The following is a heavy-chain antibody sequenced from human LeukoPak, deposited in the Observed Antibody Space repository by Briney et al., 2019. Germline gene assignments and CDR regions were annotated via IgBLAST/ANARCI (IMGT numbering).Heavy chain of an antibody. V-gene: IGHV3-66*01. Sequence: GGSLRLSCAAFGFIVRSNHINWVRQAPGKGLEWVSITYSGDTTYYADSVKGRFIISRDDSKNTLSLQMNDLRAEDTAVYYCAKDGYDWGYYYYMDVWGKGTTVTISS. D-gene: IGHD3-16*01. CDR1: GFIVRSNH. CDR3: AKDGYDWGYYYYMDV. CDR2: TYSGDTT. J-gene: IGHJ6*03.